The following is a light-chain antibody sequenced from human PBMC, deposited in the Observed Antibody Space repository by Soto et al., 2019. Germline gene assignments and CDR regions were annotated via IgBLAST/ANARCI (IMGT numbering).Light chain of an antibody. CDR2: AAS. CDR3: QQSISAPLT. Sequence: DIQMTQSPYSLSASVGDRVTITCRASQSISVYLNWYQQKPGKAPKLLISAASRLQSGVPSTFSGSGSGTDFTLTISTLQPEDFATYYCQQSISAPLTFGGGTKVEIK. CDR1: QSISVY. V-gene: IGKV1-39*01. J-gene: IGKJ4*01.